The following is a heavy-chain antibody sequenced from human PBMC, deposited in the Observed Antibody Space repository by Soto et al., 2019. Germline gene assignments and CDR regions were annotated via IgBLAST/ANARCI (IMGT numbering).Heavy chain of an antibody. V-gene: IGHV1-8*01. Sequence: QVQLVQSGAEVKKPGASVKVSRKASGYTFTSYDINWVRQATGQGLEWMGWMNPNSGNTGYAQKFQGRVTMTRNTSISTAYMELSSLRSEDTAVYYCARERSAPGTGWFDPWGQGTLVTVSS. CDR1: GYTFTSYD. CDR3: ARERSAPGTGWFDP. D-gene: IGHD6-13*01. CDR2: MNPNSGNT. J-gene: IGHJ5*02.